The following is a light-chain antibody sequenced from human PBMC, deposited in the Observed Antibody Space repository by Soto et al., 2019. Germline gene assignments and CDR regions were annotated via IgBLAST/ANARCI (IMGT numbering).Light chain of an antibody. J-gene: IGLJ2*01. Sequence: QPVLTQPPSASGSPGQSVTISCTGSSSDVGGYNYVSWYQQHPGKAPKLMIYEVSKRPSGVPDRFSGSKSGNTASLTVTGLKAEDEADYYCSSYGGSNTVVFGGGTKLTVL. CDR2: EVS. V-gene: IGLV2-8*01. CDR1: SSDVGGYNY. CDR3: SSYGGSNTVV.